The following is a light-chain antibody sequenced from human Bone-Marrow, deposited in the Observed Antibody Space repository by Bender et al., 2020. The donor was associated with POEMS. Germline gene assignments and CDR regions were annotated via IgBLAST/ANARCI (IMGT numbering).Light chain of an antibody. CDR2: EVN. J-gene: IGLJ1*01. V-gene: IGLV2-8*01. CDR1: SSDVGGYEY. Sequence: QSALTQPPSASGSPGQSVAISCTGTSSDVGGYEYVSWYQHHPGRAPKLMLYEVNKRPSGVPDRFSGSKSGNTASLTVSGLQAGDESDYYCCLYAGTYTYVFGTGTKVSVL. CDR3: CLYAGTYTYV.